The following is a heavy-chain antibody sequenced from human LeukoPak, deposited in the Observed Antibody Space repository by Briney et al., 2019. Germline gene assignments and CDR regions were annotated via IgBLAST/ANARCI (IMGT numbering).Heavy chain of an antibody. CDR2: IIKKAKSYTT. J-gene: IGHJ4*02. Sequence: GGSLRLSCAVSGFTFSDHYMEWVRQAPGKGLEWVGRIIKKAKSYTTEYAASVRGRFNISSDDSKNSVYLQMNSLKTEETAVYYCAREAAAGTGRDYWGQGTLVTVLS. CDR1: GFTFSDHY. CDR3: AREAAAGTGRDY. V-gene: IGHV3-72*01. D-gene: IGHD6-13*01.